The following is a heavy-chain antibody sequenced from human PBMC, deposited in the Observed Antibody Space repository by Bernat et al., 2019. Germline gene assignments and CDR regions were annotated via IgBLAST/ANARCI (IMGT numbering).Heavy chain of an antibody. CDR1: GYSFSSYW. D-gene: IGHD3-10*01. J-gene: IGHJ4*02. CDR3: ARSRGSWRNPHGADQDY. Sequence: EVQLVQSGAEVKKPGESLKISCKGSGYSFSSYWIAWVRQVPGKGLEWMGIIYSRDSDTRYSPSCQGKVTNSAERSISTAYLQWDSLEASDTAMYYCARSRGSWRNPHGADQDYWGQGTLVTVSS. V-gene: IGHV5-51*01. CDR2: IYSRDSDT.